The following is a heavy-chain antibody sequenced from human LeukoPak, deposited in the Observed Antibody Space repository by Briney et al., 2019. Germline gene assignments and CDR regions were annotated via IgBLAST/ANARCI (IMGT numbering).Heavy chain of an antibody. V-gene: IGHV3-48*01. CDR1: GFTFSSYS. Sequence: GGSLRLSCAASGFTFSSYSMNWVRQAPRKGLEWVSYISSSSSTISYSDSLKGRFTISRDNAKNSLYLQMNSLRAEDTAVYYCARDGCSNTSCYVGRQYYYYMDVWGKGTTVTVSS. CDR2: ISSSSSTI. CDR3: ARDGCSNTSCYVGRQYYYYMDV. J-gene: IGHJ6*03. D-gene: IGHD2-2*01.